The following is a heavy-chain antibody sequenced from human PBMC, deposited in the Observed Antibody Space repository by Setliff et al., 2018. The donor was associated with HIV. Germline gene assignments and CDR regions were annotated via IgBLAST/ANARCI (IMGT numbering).Heavy chain of an antibody. CDR3: ARGFRYEGAFDY. V-gene: IGHV4-59*08. CDR1: GGSISSYY. CDR2: INHSGST. D-gene: IGHD3-9*01. J-gene: IGHJ4*02. Sequence: SETLSLTCTVSGGSISSYYWSWIRQPPGKGLEWIGYINHSGSTNYNPSLKSRVTISVDTSKNQFSLKLSSVTAADTAVYFCARGFRYEGAFDYWGQGTLVTVSS.